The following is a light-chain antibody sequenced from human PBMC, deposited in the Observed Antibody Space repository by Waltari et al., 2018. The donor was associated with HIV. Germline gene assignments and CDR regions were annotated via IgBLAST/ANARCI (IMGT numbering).Light chain of an antibody. CDR3: NSRDSSGNHVL. CDR1: SLRSYY. J-gene: IGLJ2*01. CDR2: GKD. Sequence: SSELTQDPAVSVALGQTVRITCQGDSLRSYYASWYQQKPGQAPVLVMYGKDNRPAGIPDRFSGSSSGNTASLTITGAQAGDEADYYCNSRDSSGNHVLFGGGTKLTVL. V-gene: IGLV3-19*01.